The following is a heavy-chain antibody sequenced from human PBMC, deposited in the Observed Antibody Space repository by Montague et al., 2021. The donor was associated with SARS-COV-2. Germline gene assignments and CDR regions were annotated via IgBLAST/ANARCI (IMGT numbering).Heavy chain of an antibody. D-gene: IGHD6-19*01. CDR1: GGSISSYY. V-gene: IGHV4-59*01. Sequence: SETLSLTCTVSGGSISSYYWSWIRQPPGKGLQWIGYIYYSGSTNYNPSLKSRVTISVDTSKNQFSLKLSSVTAADTAVYYCARGSGWMGNAFDIWGQGTMVTVSA. J-gene: IGHJ3*02. CDR2: IYYSGST. CDR3: ARGSGWMGNAFDI.